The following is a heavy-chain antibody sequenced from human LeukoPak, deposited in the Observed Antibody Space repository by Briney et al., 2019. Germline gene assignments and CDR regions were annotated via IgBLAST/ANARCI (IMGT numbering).Heavy chain of an antibody. V-gene: IGHV3-7*01. Sequence: PGGSLRLSCAASGFTFSSYCMSWVRQAPGKGLEWVANIKQDGSEKYYVDSVKGRFTISRDNAKNSLYLQMNSLRAEDTAVYYCARVVVITGGFDYWGQGTLVTVSS. D-gene: IGHD3-22*01. CDR2: IKQDGSEK. CDR1: GFTFSSYC. CDR3: ARVVVITGGFDY. J-gene: IGHJ4*02.